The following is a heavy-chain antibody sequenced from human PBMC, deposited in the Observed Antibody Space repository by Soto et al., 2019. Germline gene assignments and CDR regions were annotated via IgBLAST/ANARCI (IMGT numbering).Heavy chain of an antibody. CDR1: GYTFTSYG. CDR2: ISAYNGNT. Sequence: ASVKVSCKASGYTFTSYGISWVRQAPGQGLECMGWISAYNGNTNYAQKLQGRVTMTTDTLTSTTYMELRSLRSDDTAVYYCARVTVAGTGFDPWGQGTLVTVSS. D-gene: IGHD6-19*01. CDR3: ARVTVAGTGFDP. V-gene: IGHV1-18*01. J-gene: IGHJ5*02.